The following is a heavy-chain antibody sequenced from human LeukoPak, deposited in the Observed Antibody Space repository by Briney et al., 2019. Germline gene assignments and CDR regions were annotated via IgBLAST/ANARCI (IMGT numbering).Heavy chain of an antibody. J-gene: IGHJ6*02. Sequence: GGSLRLSCAASGFTFSSYGMHWVRQAPGKGLEWVAVISYDGSNKYYADSVKGRFTISRDNSKNTLYLQMNSLRAEDTAVYYCAKDWAEQWLVQGYYYYGMDVWGQGTTVTVSS. CDR3: AKDWAEQWLVQGYYYYGMDV. CDR2: ISYDGSNK. D-gene: IGHD6-19*01. V-gene: IGHV3-30*18. CDR1: GFTFSSYG.